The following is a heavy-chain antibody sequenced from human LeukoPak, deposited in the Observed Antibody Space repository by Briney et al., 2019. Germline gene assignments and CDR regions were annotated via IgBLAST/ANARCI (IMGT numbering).Heavy chain of an antibody. D-gene: IGHD3-10*01. J-gene: IGHJ4*02. CDR1: GFTFSSYG. Sequence: GGSLRLSCAASGFTFSSYGMHWVHQAPGKGLEWVAVISYDGSNKYYADSVKGRFTISRDNSKNTLYLQMNSLRAEDTAVYYCAKGGVRLGFIGYWGQGTLVTVSS. V-gene: IGHV3-30*18. CDR3: AKGGVRLGFIGY. CDR2: ISYDGSNK.